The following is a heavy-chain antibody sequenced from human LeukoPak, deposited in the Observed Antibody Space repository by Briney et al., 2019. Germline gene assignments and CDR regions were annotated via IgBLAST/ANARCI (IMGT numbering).Heavy chain of an antibody. CDR3: ARHSTYYDILTGYPPVGWFDP. D-gene: IGHD3-9*01. CDR2: INDSGST. CDR1: GGSISNYY. V-gene: IGHV4-34*01. J-gene: IGHJ5*02. Sequence: SETLSLTCSVSGGSISNYYWSWIRQPPEKGLEWLGEINDSGSTNYNPSLKSRVTISVDTSKNQFSLKLSSVTAADTAVYYCARHSTYYDILTGYPPVGWFDPWGQGTLVTVSS.